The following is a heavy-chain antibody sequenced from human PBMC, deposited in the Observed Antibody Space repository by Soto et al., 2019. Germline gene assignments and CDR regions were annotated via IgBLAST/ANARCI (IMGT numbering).Heavy chain of an antibody. J-gene: IGHJ6*02. CDR1: GYSFTSYW. D-gene: IGHD3-3*01. CDR3: ARRSWSGYYHGGGYGMDV. CDR2: IYPGDSDT. Sequence: EVQLVQSGAEVKKPGESLKISCKGSGYSFTSYWIGWVRQMPGKGLEWMGIIYPGDSDTRYSPSFQGQVTISADKSISTAYLQWSSLKASDTAMYYCARRSWSGYYHGGGYGMDVWGQGTTVTVSS. V-gene: IGHV5-51*01.